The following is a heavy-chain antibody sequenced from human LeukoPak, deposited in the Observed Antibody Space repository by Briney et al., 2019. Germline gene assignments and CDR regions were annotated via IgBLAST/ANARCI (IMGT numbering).Heavy chain of an antibody. CDR1: GYTVSGYY. D-gene: IGHD2-15*01. V-gene: IGHV1-2*02. J-gene: IGHJ4*02. Sequence: SVKVSRKASGYTVSGYYMHGVGQAAGQELEGMGWINPYSGGTKYAQKFQGRVTMTRDTSMSTAYMELSSVKSDDTAVYYCARFLGYCSGGSCYFDYWGQGTLVTVSS. CDR3: ARFLGYCSGGSCYFDY. CDR2: INPYSGGT.